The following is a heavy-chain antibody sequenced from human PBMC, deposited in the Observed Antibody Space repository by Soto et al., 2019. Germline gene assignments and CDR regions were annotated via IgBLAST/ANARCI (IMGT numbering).Heavy chain of an antibody. V-gene: IGHV4-39*01. J-gene: IGHJ6*02. CDR3: ARQGGYYYYGMDV. CDR2: IYYSGST. CDR1: GGTISNLSYH. Sequence: SQTLPLPWSVVGGTISNLSYHWGMIRQPPGKGLEWIGSIYYSGSTYYNPSLKSRVTISVDTSKNQFSLKLSSVTAADTAVYYCARQGGYYYYGMDVWGQGTTVTVSS. D-gene: IGHD1-26*01.